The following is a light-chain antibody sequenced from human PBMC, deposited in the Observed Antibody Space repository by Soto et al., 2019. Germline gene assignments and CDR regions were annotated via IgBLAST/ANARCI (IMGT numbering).Light chain of an antibody. J-gene: IGLJ1*01. V-gene: IGLV1-44*01. CDR1: SSNIGTSS. CDR3: AAWDDSLNGHV. Sequence: QSVLTQPHSASGTPGQRVTISCSGSSSNIGTSSVHWFQQLPGTAPKLLISTTNQRPSGVPERFSGSKSGTSASLAISGLQFEDEADYYCAAWDDSLNGHVFGTGTKDTVL. CDR2: TTN.